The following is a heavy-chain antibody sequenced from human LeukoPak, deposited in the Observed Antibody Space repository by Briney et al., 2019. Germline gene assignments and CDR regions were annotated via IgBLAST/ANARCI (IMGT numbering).Heavy chain of an antibody. CDR1: GGSISSYY. D-gene: IGHD2-2*01. Sequence: SETLSLTCTVSGGSISSYYWSWLRQPPGKGLEWIGYIYYSGSINYNPSLKSRVTISVDTSKNQFSLKLSSVTAADTAVYYCARAPGYCSTTSCEYYYYMDVWGKGTTVTVSS. CDR2: IYYSGSI. V-gene: IGHV4-59*01. CDR3: ARAPGYCSTTSCEYYYYMDV. J-gene: IGHJ6*03.